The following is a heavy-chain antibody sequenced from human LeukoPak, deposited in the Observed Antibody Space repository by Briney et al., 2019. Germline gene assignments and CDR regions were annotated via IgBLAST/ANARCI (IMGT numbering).Heavy chain of an antibody. V-gene: IGHV4-34*01. J-gene: IGHJ3*02. CDR1: GGSFSGYY. Sequence: PSETLSLTCAVYGGSFSGYYWSWIRQPPGKGLEWIGEINHSGSTNYNPSLKSRVTISVDTSKDQFSLKLSSVTAADTAVYYCARSRSSSWYPNPGTFDIWGQGTMVTVSS. D-gene: IGHD6-13*01. CDR3: ARSRSSSWYPNPGTFDI. CDR2: INHSGST.